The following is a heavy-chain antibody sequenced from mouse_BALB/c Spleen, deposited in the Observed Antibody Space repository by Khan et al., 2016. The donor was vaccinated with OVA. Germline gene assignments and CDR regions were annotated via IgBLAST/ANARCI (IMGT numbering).Heavy chain of an antibody. CDR2: IWAGGSK. J-gene: IGHJ4*01. V-gene: IGHV2-6-5*01. Sequence: QVQLKESGPGLVAPSQTLSITCTVSGFSLTDYAVSWIRQPPGKGLEWLGVIWAGGSKTYNSALNSKLSISKDNSRSQVFLNMNSLQTDDTAMYYCAKDPPYYAMDSWGQGISVTVSS. CDR3: AKDPPYYAMDS. CDR1: GFSLTDYA.